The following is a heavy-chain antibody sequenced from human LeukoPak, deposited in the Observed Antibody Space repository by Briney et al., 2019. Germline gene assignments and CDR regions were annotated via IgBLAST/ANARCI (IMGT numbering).Heavy chain of an antibody. CDR3: ARTGGYDYHIDH. CDR1: GVSISSYY. V-gene: IGHV4-4*07. Sequence: PSETLSLTCSVSGVSISSYYWSWVRQTAGKGLEWIGRIYISGTTNYNPSLNSRVTMSIDTSKNQFSLKLTSVTAADTGMYYCARTGGYDYHIDHWGQGTQVTVSS. CDR2: IYISGTT. J-gene: IGHJ4*02. D-gene: IGHD5-12*01.